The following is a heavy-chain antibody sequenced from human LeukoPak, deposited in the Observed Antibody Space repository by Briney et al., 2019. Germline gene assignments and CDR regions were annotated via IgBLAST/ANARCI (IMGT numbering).Heavy chain of an antibody. CDR2: IYYSGST. CDR3: ARGYCSGGSCYPTGNWFDP. V-gene: IGHV4-61*01. CDR1: GGSVSSGSYY. Sequence: SSETLSLTCTVSGGSVSSGSYYWSWIRQPPGKGLEWIGYIYYSGSTNYNPSLKSRVTISEDTSKNQFSLKLSSVTAADTAVYYCARGYCSGGSCYPTGNWFDPWGQGTLVTVSS. J-gene: IGHJ5*02. D-gene: IGHD2-15*01.